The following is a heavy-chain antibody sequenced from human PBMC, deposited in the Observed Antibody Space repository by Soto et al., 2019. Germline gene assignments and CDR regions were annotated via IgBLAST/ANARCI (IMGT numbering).Heavy chain of an antibody. D-gene: IGHD4-17*01. V-gene: IGHV1-3*01. CDR3: ARVGTTVVSLNWFDP. CDR2: INAGNGNT. J-gene: IGHJ5*02. Sequence: ASVKVSCKASGYNFANFAIHWVRQAPGQRLEWMGWINAGNGNTKYSQKFQGRVTITRDTSASTAYMELSTLRSEDTAVYYCARVGTTVVSLNWFDPWGQ. CDR1: GYNFANFA.